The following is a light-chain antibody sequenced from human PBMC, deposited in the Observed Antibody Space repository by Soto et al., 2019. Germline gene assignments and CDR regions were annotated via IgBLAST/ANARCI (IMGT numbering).Light chain of an antibody. V-gene: IGLV1-51*01. CDR2: DND. Sequence: QSVLTQPPSVSAAPGQKVAISCSGTGSNIGNNFVSWYQQLPGTAPTLLIYDNDKRPSGIPDRFSGSKSGTSVTLGITGLQHGDEAVDHCRTCDNSLSSEVFGGGNHLTVL. CDR3: RTCDNSLSSEV. J-gene: IGLJ3*02. CDR1: GSNIGNNF.